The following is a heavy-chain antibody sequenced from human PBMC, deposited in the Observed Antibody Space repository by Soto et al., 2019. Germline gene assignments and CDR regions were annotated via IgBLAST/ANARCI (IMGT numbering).Heavy chain of an antibody. J-gene: IGHJ6*02. D-gene: IGHD3-16*01. Sequence: QVQLVESGGGVVQPGRSLRLSCAASGFTFSSYAMHWVRQAPGKGLEWVAVISYDGSNKYYADSVKGRFTISRDNSKNTLDLQMNSLRAEDTAVYYCARDPFALVGSYELYYYGMDVWGQGTTVTVSS. CDR3: ARDPFALVGSYELYYYGMDV. CDR1: GFTFSSYA. CDR2: ISYDGSNK. V-gene: IGHV3-30-3*01.